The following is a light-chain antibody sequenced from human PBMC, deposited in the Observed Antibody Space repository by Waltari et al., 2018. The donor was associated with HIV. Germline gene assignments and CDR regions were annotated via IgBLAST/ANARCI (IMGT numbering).Light chain of an antibody. CDR3: SSYGGNNNLL. V-gene: IGLV2-8*01. J-gene: IGLJ2*01. CDR1: SSAIGGYNS. CDR2: AVT. Sequence: QSALTQPPSASGSPGQSFTLSCTGCSSAIGGYNSVSWYQQHPGKAPKVIIYAVTKRPSGVPDRFSAFKSGNTASLTVSGLQADDEADYYCSSYGGNNNLLFGGGTKLTVL.